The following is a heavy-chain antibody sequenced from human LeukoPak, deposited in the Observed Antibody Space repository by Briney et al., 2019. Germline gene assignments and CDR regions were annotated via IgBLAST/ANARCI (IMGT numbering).Heavy chain of an antibody. V-gene: IGHV3-48*03. CDR3: ARGVDY. Sequence: GGSLRLSCAASGFTFSTYEMNWVRQAPGKGLEWVSYISGSATTIYYADSVKGRFTISRDNAKNSLYLQMNSLRADDSGVYYCARGVDYWGQGILVTVSS. CDR2: ISGSATTI. J-gene: IGHJ4*02. CDR1: GFTFSTYE.